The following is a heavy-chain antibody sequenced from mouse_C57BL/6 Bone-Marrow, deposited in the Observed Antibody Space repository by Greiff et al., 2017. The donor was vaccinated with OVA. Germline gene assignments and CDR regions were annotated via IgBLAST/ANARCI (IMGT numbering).Heavy chain of an antibody. D-gene: IGHD4-1*01. J-gene: IGHJ2*01. Sequence: EVKLQESGAELVRPGASVKLSCTASGFNIKDDYMHWVKQRPEQGLEWIGWIDPENGDTEYASKFQGKATITADTSSNTAYLQLSSLTSEDTAVYYCTTLGQYYFDYWGQGTTLTVSS. CDR2: IDPENGDT. V-gene: IGHV14-4*01. CDR1: GFNIKDDY. CDR3: TTLGQYYFDY.